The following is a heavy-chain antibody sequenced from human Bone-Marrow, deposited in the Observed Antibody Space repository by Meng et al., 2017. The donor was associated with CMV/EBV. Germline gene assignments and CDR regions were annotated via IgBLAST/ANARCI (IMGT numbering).Heavy chain of an antibody. CDR1: GFTFDDYG. CDR3: AGSDYDFWRCYYWQTPDY. D-gene: IGHD3-3*01. J-gene: IGHJ4*02. CDR2: ITWNGGST. V-gene: IGHV3-20*04. Sequence: GESLKISCAASGFTFDDYGMSWVRQAPGKGPEWVSGITWNGGSTGYADSVKGRFTISRDNAKTSLYLQMNSLRAEDTALYYCAGSDYDFWRCYYWQTPDYWGQGTLVPVSS.